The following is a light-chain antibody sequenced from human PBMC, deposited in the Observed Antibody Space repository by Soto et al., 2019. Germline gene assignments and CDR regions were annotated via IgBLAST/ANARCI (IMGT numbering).Light chain of an antibody. CDR2: EVS. CDR1: SSDVGGYNY. Sequence: QSALTQPPSASGSPGRSVTISCTGTSSDVGGYNYVSWYQQYPGKAPKLMIYEVSQRPSGVPDRFSGSKSGNTASLTVSGLQAEDEAHYYCFSYAGRNNYVFGTGTKVTVL. V-gene: IGLV2-8*01. J-gene: IGLJ1*01. CDR3: FSYAGRNNYV.